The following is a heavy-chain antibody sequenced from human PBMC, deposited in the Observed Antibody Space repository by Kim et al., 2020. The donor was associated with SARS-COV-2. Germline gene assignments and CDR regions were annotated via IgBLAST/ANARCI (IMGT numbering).Heavy chain of an antibody. CDR3: AKDQKPWRFFDY. J-gene: IGHJ4*02. V-gene: IGHV3-23*01. Sequence: GGSLRLSCAASGFTFSSYAMNWVRQAPGKGLEWVSAISTSGANTYYADSVKGRFTISRDNSKNTLYLQMDSLRAEDTAVYYCAKDQKPWRFFDYWGQGTL. CDR2: ISTSGANT. CDR1: GFTFSSYA.